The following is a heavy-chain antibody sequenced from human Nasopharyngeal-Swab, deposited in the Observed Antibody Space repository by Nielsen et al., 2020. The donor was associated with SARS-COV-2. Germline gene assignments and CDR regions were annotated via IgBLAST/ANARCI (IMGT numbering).Heavy chain of an antibody. CDR2: TWFDGSTE. Sequence: LKISCAVSGFPFSSCVMHWVRQAPGKGLEWVALTWFDGSTEDYGDSVKGRFTVSRDNSKNTLYLQMNSLRAEDTAVYYCVREGGRSYGAFDIWGQGTMVTVSS. V-gene: IGHV3-33*01. CDR1: GFPFSSCV. D-gene: IGHD1-26*01. J-gene: IGHJ3*02. CDR3: VREGGRSYGAFDI.